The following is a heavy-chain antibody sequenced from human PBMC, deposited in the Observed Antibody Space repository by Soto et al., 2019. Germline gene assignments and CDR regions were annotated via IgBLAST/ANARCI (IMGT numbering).Heavy chain of an antibody. CDR3: ASGRGWQTFDY. Sequence: EVHLAESGGALVQPGGSLRLSCAASGFTFGRYWMTWLRQAPGKEPERVANINEGGSHTHYMDSVKGRFIISRDNAKNSVFLQRNDLRAEDTAVYYCASGRGWQTFDYWGQGTMVTVSS. J-gene: IGHJ4*02. D-gene: IGHD3-10*01. CDR2: INEGGSHT. CDR1: GFTFGRYW. V-gene: IGHV3-7*03.